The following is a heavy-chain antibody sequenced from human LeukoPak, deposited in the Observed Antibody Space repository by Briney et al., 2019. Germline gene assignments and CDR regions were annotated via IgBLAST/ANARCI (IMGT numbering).Heavy chain of an antibody. D-gene: IGHD6-13*01. V-gene: IGHV1-18*01. CDR3: AMVLAAGGDAFDI. Sequence: EASVKVSCKASGYTLTSYGISWVRQAPGQGLEWMGWISAYNGNTNYAQKPQGRVTMTTDTSTSTAYMELRSLRSDDTAVYYCAMVLAAGGDAFDIWGQGTMVTVSS. CDR2: ISAYNGNT. CDR1: GYTLTSYG. J-gene: IGHJ3*02.